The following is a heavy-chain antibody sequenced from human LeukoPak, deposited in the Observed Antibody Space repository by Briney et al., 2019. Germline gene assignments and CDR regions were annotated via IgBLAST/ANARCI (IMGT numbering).Heavy chain of an antibody. CDR1: GYTFTGYY. Sequence: ASVKVSCKASGYTFTGYYIHWVRQAPGQGLEWMGWTNPNSGGTNYAQKFQDRVTMTRDTSISTAYMELSRLRSDDTAVYYCARGGYSYGYPTHGDYWGQGTLVTVSS. D-gene: IGHD5-18*01. CDR2: TNPNSGGT. V-gene: IGHV1-2*02. J-gene: IGHJ4*02. CDR3: ARGGYSYGYPTHGDY.